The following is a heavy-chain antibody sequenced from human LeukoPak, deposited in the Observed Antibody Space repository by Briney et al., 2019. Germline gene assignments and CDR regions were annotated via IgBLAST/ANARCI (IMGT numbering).Heavy chain of an antibody. V-gene: IGHV3-48*01. J-gene: IGHJ3*02. CDR2: ISSSSSTI. Sequence: GGSLRLSCAASGFTFSSYSMNWVRQAPGKGLEWVSYISSSSSTIYYADSVKGRFTISRDNAKNSLYLQMNSLRAEDTAVYYCARDVVVTAIAFDIWGQGTMVTVSS. D-gene: IGHD2-21*02. CDR1: GFTFSSYS. CDR3: ARDVVVTAIAFDI.